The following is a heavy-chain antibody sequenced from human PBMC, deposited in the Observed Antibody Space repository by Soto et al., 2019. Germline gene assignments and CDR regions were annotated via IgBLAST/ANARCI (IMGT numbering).Heavy chain of an antibody. J-gene: IGHJ4*02. Sequence: QVQLVESGGGVVQPGRSLRLSCAVSGFTVSTYGMHWVRQAPGKGLEWVAVISRDGGTKYYADSVKGRFTISRENSRNTLFLEMNSLRSEDMGVYYCTGEVASGYWGQGTLVTVSS. V-gene: IGHV3-30*03. CDR1: GFTVSTYG. D-gene: IGHD7-27*01. CDR3: TGEVASGY. CDR2: ISRDGGTK.